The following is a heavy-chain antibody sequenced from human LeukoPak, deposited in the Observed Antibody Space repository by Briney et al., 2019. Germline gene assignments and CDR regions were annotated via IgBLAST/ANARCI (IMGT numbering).Heavy chain of an antibody. D-gene: IGHD3-22*01. CDR3: ARLPTFYYDSSGYHYDY. J-gene: IGHJ4*02. CDR1: GFTFNNYA. Sequence: GGSLRLSCVASGFTFNNYAMSWVRQAPGRGLEWASSTAGSGISKDYADSVKGRFTISKDKSKNTLYLQMDNLRAEDTGVYFCARLPTFYYDSSGYHYDYWGQGTLVTVTS. V-gene: IGHV3-23*01. CDR2: TAGSGISK.